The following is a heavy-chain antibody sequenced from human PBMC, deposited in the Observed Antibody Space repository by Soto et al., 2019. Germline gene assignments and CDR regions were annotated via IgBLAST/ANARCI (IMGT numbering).Heavy chain of an antibody. J-gene: IGHJ4*02. CDR3: ARVPFDSSGLEIDY. Sequence: GASVKLSCKPSGYIFTSYCMSWVRQAPGQGLEWMGGISAYNGNTKFAQKLQGRVTMTTDTSTSTAYMELRSLRSDDTAVYYCARVPFDSSGLEIDYWGQGTLVTVSS. CDR2: ISAYNGNT. CDR1: GYIFTSYC. V-gene: IGHV1-18*04. D-gene: IGHD3-22*01.